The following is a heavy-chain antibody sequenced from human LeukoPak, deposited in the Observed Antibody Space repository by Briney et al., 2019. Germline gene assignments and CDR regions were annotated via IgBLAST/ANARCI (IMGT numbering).Heavy chain of an antibody. CDR1: GFTFSNYW. CDR3: AWFGDRNSFDP. J-gene: IGHJ5*02. D-gene: IGHD3-10*01. Sequence: QSGGSLRLSCAASGFTFSNYWMSWVRQAPGKGLEWVANIKQDGSEKNYVDSVKGRFTISRDNAKNSLYLQMNSLRAEDTAVYYCAWFGDRNSFDPWGQGTLVTVSS. V-gene: IGHV3-7*01. CDR2: IKQDGSEK.